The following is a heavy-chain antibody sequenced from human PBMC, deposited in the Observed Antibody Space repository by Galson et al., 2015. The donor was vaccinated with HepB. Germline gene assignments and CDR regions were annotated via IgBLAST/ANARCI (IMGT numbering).Heavy chain of an antibody. CDR3: TRDETSIVVVPTAFNAFDV. J-gene: IGHJ3*01. Sequence: SLRLSCAASGFTFNSYAMHWVRQAPGKGLEWVAVISFDGSSKNYAGSVKSRFTISRDNSKNTLYLQLNSPRAEDTAVYYCTRDETSIVVVPTAFNAFDVWGQGTMVTVSS. CDR1: GFTFNSYA. V-gene: IGHV3-30-3*01. CDR2: ISFDGSSK. D-gene: IGHD2-2*01.